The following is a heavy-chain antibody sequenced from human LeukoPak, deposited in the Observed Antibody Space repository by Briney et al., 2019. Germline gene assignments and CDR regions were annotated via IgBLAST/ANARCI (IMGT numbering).Heavy chain of an antibody. CDR1: GVSISSYY. D-gene: IGHD5-18*01. J-gene: IGHJ4*02. CDR3: ARGGRGYSYGYLDY. Sequence: SETLSLTCTVSGVSISSYYWSWIRQPPGKGLEWIGYIYYSGSTNYNPSLKSRVTISVDTSKNQFSLKLSSVTAADTAVYYCARGGRGYSYGYLDYWGREPWSPSPQ. V-gene: IGHV4-59*01. CDR2: IYYSGST.